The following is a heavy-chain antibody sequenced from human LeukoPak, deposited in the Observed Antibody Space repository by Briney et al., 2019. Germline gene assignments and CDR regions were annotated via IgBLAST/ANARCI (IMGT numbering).Heavy chain of an antibody. CDR2: ISYDGSNK. Sequence: GGSLRLSCAASGFTFSSCAMHWVRQAPGKGLEWVAVISYDGSNKYYADSVKGRFTISRDNSKNTLYLQMNSLRAEDTAVYYCARESLLVALDPWGQGTLVTVSS. CDR3: ARESLLVALDP. D-gene: IGHD3-10*01. J-gene: IGHJ5*02. CDR1: GFTFSSCA. V-gene: IGHV3-30*04.